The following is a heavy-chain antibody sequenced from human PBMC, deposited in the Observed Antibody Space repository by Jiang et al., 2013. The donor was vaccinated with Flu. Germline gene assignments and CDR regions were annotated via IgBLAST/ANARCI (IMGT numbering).Heavy chain of an antibody. Sequence: GSGLVKPSQTLSLTCTVSGGSISSGRYYWSWIRQPAGKGLEWIGRIYTSGSTNYNPSLKSRVTISVDTSKNQFSLKLSSVTAADTAVYYCAREGYYYDSSGYYNHAFDIWGQGTMVTVSS. D-gene: IGHD3-22*01. J-gene: IGHJ3*02. V-gene: IGHV4-61*02. CDR1: GGSISSGRYY. CDR2: IYTSGST. CDR3: AREGYYYDSSGYYNHAFDI.